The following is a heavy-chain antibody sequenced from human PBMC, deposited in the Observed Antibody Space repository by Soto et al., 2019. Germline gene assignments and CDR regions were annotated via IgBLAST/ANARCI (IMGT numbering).Heavy chain of an antibody. CDR1: GHTFTSYG. D-gene: IGHD2-21*01. J-gene: IGHJ5*02. Sequence: GASVKVSCKAFGHTFTSYGISWVRQAPGQGLEWMGWISAYDGNTNYAQKVQGRVTMTTDTSTSTAYMELRSLRSDDTAVYYCARHNSQWPNWFDPWGQGTLVTVS. CDR2: ISAYDGNT. CDR3: ARHNSQWPNWFDP. V-gene: IGHV1-18*01.